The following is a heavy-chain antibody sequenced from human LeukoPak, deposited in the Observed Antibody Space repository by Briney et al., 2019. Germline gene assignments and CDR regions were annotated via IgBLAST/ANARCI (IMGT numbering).Heavy chain of an antibody. D-gene: IGHD2-21*01. J-gene: IGHJ3*02. CDR2: IYPGDSDT. CDR1: GYSFTNYW. V-gene: IGHV5-51*01. CDR3: ATKLWVSGFDI. Sequence: GESLRISCKGSGYSFTNYWIGWVRQMPGKGLEWMGIIYPGDSDTRYSPSFQGQVTISADKSISTAYLQWSSLKASDTAMYSCATKLWVSGFDIWGQGTMVTVSS.